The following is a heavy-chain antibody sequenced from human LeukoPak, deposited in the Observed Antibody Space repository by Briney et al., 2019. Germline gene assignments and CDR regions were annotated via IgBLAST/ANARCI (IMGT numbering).Heavy chain of an antibody. CDR1: GGSFSGYY. Sequence: PSETLSLTCAVYGGSFSGYYWSWIRQPPGKGLEWIGEINHSGSTNYNPSLKSRVTISVDTSKNQFSLKLSSVTAADTAVYYCARGGSRASWIQLSSSRLDYWGQGTLVTVSS. CDR3: ARGGSRASWIQLSSSRLDY. D-gene: IGHD5-18*01. V-gene: IGHV4-34*09. J-gene: IGHJ4*02. CDR2: INHSGST.